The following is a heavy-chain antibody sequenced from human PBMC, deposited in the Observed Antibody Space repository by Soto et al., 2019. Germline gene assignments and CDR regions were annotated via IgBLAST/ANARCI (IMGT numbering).Heavy chain of an antibody. CDR1: GFPFSDYW. CDR3: ARMGDFWSGPGELDP. CDR2: ISSSGGST. V-gene: IGHV3-74*01. J-gene: IGHJ5*02. Sequence: GGSLSLSCAASGFPFSDYWMHWVRQAPGKGLEWVSSISSSGGSTYYADSVKGRFTISIDTSKNQFSLKLTSVTAADTAVFYCARMGDFWSGPGELDPWGQGTLVTVSS. D-gene: IGHD3-3*01.